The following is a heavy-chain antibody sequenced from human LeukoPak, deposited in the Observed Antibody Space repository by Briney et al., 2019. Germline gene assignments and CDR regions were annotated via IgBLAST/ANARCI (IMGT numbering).Heavy chain of an antibody. V-gene: IGHV3-30*18. CDR3: AKDRVSSSSWFDY. CDR1: GFAFSSHA. J-gene: IGHJ5*01. Sequence: GGSLRLSCAASGFAFSSHAMSWARQAPGKGLEWVAVISYDGSNKYYADSVKGRFTISRDDSKNTLYLQMNSLRAEDTAVYYCAKDRVSSSSWFDYWGQGTLVTVSS. CDR2: ISYDGSNK. D-gene: IGHD6-13*01.